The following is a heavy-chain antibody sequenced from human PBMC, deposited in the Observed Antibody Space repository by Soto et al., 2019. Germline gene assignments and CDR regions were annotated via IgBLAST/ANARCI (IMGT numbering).Heavy chain of an antibody. J-gene: IGHJ6*02. CDR2: IIPIFGTA. CDR3: ARGYCSSTSCLGPAGYYGMDV. D-gene: IGHD2-2*01. CDR1: GGTFSSYA. Sequence: ASVKVSCKASGGTFSSYAISWVRQAPGQGLEWMGGIIPIFGTANYAQKFQGRVTITRDTSASTAYMELSSLRSEDTAVYYCARGYCSSTSCLGPAGYYGMDVWGQGTTVTVSS. V-gene: IGHV1-69*05.